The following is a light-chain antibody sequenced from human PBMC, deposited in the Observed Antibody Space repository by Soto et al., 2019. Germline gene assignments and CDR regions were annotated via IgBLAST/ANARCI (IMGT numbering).Light chain of an antibody. CDR1: QSVSSS. J-gene: IGKJ5*01. V-gene: IGKV3D-15*01. CDR3: QQYNNWPPIT. Sequence: EIVLTQSPGTLSLSPGEGVTLSCRASQSVSSSFLAWHQQKPGQAPRLLIYGASTRATGIPARFSGSGSGTEFTLTISSLQSEDFAVYYCQQYNNWPPITFGQGTRLEIK. CDR2: GAS.